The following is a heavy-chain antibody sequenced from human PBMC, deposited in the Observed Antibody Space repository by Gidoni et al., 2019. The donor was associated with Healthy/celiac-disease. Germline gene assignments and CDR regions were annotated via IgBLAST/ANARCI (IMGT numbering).Heavy chain of an antibody. CDR3: ARGLDSSSWSDIDAFDI. CDR1: GGSISSYY. J-gene: IGHJ3*02. V-gene: IGHV4-59*01. Sequence: QVQLQESGPGLVKPSETLSLTCTVSGGSISSYYWSWIRQPPGKGLEWIGYIYYSGSTNYNSSLKSRVTISVDTSKNQFSLKLSSVTAADTAVYYCARGLDSSSWSDIDAFDIWGQGTMVTVSS. CDR2: IYYSGST. D-gene: IGHD6-13*01.